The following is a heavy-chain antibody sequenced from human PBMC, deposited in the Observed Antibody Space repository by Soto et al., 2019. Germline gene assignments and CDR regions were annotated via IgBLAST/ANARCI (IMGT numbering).Heavy chain of an antibody. D-gene: IGHD6-19*01. V-gene: IGHV1-18*01. Sequence: GASVKVSCKASGYTFTSYGISWVRQAPGQGLEWMGWINSYNGNTNYAQKLQGRVTMTTDTSTSTAYMELRGLRSDDTAVYYCAREPVAGIWFDPWGQGTLVTVSS. CDR1: GYTFTSYG. CDR2: INSYNGNT. CDR3: AREPVAGIWFDP. J-gene: IGHJ5*02.